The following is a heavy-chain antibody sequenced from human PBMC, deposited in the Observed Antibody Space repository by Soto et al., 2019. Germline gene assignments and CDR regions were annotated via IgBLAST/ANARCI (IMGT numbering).Heavy chain of an antibody. CDR3: ARDVLKEDV. CDR1: GFTFSSYA. CDR2: ILSDGSNK. J-gene: IGHJ6*02. Sequence: QVQLVESGGGVVQPGRSLRLSCAASGFTFSSYAMHWVRQAPGTGLEWVAVILSDGSNKWYVDSVKGRFTISRDNSKNPLYLQMNSLRAEDTAVYYCARDVLKEDVWGQGTTLTVSS. V-gene: IGHV3-30-3*01.